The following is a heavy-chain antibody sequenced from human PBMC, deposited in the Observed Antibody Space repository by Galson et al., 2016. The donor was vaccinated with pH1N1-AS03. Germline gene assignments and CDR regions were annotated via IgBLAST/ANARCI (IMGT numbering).Heavy chain of an antibody. CDR3: ATGHYYSGLYRDAFDT. V-gene: IGHV1-69*06. D-gene: IGHD1-26*01. CDR1: GGTFSSHA. Sequence: SVKVSCKASGGTFSSHAVSWVRQAPGQGLEWMGGIIPIFGTTNYAQKFQGRVTITADKSTRTAYMELSSLTSADTAVYFCATGHYYSGLYRDAFDTWGQGTRVTVSS. J-gene: IGHJ3*02. CDR2: IIPIFGTT.